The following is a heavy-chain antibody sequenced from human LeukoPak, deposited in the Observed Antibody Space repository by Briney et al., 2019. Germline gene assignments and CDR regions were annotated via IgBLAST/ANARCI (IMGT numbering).Heavy chain of an antibody. Sequence: HAGRSLRLSCAASGFTFSSHGMHWVRQAPGKGLEWVAVTSYSGSTKYYADSAKGRFIISRDNSKNTLYMQMNSLRVDDTAVYYCAKDAALFGDQYFDYWGQGTLVIVSS. V-gene: IGHV3-30*18. CDR3: AKDAALFGDQYFDY. CDR1: GFTFSSHG. D-gene: IGHD3-10*01. J-gene: IGHJ4*02. CDR2: TSYSGSTK.